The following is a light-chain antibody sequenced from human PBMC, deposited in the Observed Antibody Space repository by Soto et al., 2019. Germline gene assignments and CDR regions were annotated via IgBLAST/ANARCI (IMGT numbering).Light chain of an antibody. CDR3: QSYDSSNHVV. CDR2: EDN. Sequence: NFMLTQPHSVAESPGQTVTLSCTRSSGSIASNYVQWYQQRPGSATTTVLYEDNQRPSGVPDRFSGSIDSSSNSASLTISGLKTEDEADYYCQSYDSSNHVVFGGGTKLTV. V-gene: IGLV6-57*04. J-gene: IGLJ2*01. CDR1: SGSIASNY.